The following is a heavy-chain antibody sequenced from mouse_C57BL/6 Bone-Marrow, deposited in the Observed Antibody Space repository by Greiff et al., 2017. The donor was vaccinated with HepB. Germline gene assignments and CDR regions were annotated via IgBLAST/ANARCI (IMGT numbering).Heavy chain of an antibody. CDR1: GYTFTSYW. V-gene: IGHV1-53*01. J-gene: IGHJ4*01. Sequence: QVHVKQPGTELVKPGASVKLSCKASGYTFTSYWMHWVKQRPGQGLEWIGNINPSNGGTNYNEKFKSKATLTVDKSSSTAYMQLSSLTSEDSAVYYCARTGGSIAMDYWGQGTSVTVSS. D-gene: IGHD2-3*01. CDR2: INPSNGGT. CDR3: ARTGGSIAMDY.